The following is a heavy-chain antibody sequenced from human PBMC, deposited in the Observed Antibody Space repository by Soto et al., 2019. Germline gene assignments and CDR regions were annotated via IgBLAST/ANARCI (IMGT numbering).Heavy chain of an antibody. CDR3: ASLDTGHYYFDY. CDR1: GFTFSSYG. Sequence: PGGSLRLSCAASGFTFSSYGMHWVRQAPGKGLEWVSRINGDGSRTTYADSVKGRFTISSDSDKNTVYLQMNSLRAEDTAVYYCASLDTGHYYFDYWGQGTLVTVSS. V-gene: IGHV3-74*01. D-gene: IGHD5-18*01. CDR2: INGDGSRT. J-gene: IGHJ4*02.